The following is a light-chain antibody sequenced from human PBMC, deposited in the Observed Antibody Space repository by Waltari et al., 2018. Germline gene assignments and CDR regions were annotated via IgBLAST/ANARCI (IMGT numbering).Light chain of an antibody. Sequence: VMTQSPDSLAVSLGERATLTCRSSQSVFLSSNNKNYVAWYQHKPGQPPKLLIYWGSIREAGVPDRFTGSGSGTQFTLTISSLQAEDVAVYFCLQYFDVPQTFGQGTKLEI. V-gene: IGKV4-1*01. CDR1: QSVFLSSNNKNY. J-gene: IGKJ2*01. CDR3: LQYFDVPQT. CDR2: WGS.